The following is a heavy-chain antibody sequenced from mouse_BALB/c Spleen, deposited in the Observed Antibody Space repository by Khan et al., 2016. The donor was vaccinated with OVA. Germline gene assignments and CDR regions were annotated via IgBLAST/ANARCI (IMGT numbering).Heavy chain of an antibody. CDR3: ARENYVGRTCYAMDY. V-gene: IGHV1S41*01. CDR1: GYTFTSYW. CDR2: IAPGSGSA. J-gene: IGHJ4*01. Sequence: DLVKPGASVKLSCKASGYTFTSYWINWIKQRPGQGLEWIGRIAPGSGSAYYNEMFKDKATLTVDKSSSTAYIQLSSLSSEDSAVDFCARENYVGRTCYAMDYWGQGTSVTVSS. D-gene: IGHD1-1*01.